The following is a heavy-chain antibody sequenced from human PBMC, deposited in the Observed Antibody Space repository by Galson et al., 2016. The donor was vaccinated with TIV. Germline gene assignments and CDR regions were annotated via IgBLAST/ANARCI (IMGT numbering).Heavy chain of an antibody. CDR1: GGSFSTHT. CDR2: IVPLFRTT. D-gene: IGHD5-18*01. J-gene: IGHJ6*02. CDR3: AKDRNTDLDTYYYHYGIDV. V-gene: IGHV1-69*13. Sequence: SVKVSCKASGGSFSTHTFNWVRQAPGQGLEWMGGIVPLFRTTNYAQKFQGRVTFTADESSSTAYMEVSRLTSDDTAVYYCAKDRNTDLDTYYYHYGIDVWGQGTTVTVSS.